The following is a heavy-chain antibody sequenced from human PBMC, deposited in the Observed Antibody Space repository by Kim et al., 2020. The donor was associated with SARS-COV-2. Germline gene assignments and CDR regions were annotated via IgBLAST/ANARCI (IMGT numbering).Heavy chain of an antibody. CDR3: ARGLTGRYFDWSLDYYYYYGMDV. J-gene: IGHJ6*02. V-gene: IGHV1-8*01. D-gene: IGHD3-9*01. CDR2: MNPNSGNT. Sequence: ASGKVSCKASGYTFTSYDINWVRQATGQGLEWMGWMNPNSGNTGYAQKFQGRVTMTRNTSISTAYMELSSLRSEDTAVYYCARGLTGRYFDWSLDYYYYYGMDVWGQGTTVTVSS. CDR1: GYTFTSYD.